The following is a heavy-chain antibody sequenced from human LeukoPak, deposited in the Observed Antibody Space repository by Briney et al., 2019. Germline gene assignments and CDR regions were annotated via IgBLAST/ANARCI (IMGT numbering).Heavy chain of an antibody. D-gene: IGHD3-3*01. CDR3: ARGVLRFLEWLPTAYFDY. V-gene: IGHV4-59*01. Sequence: SETLSLTCTVSSGSLSSYYWSWIRQPPGKGLEGIGYIYYSGSTNYNPSLKSRVTISVDTSKNQFSLKLSSVTAADTAVYYCARGVLRFLEWLPTAYFDYWGQGTLVTVSS. J-gene: IGHJ4*02. CDR2: IYYSGST. CDR1: SGSLSSYY.